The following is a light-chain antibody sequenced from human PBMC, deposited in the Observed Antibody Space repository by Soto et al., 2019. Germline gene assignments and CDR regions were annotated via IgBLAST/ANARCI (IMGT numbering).Light chain of an antibody. V-gene: IGLV1-47*01. CDR3: CSYAGSYTLV. J-gene: IGLJ2*01. CDR1: SSNIGSHY. Sequence: QSALTQPPSASGTPGQSLTISCAGSSSNIGSHYVYWYQHLPGTAPKLLIFRDGQRPSGVPDRFFGSKSGTSASLAISGLQAEDEADYYCCSYAGSYTLVFGGGTKLTVL. CDR2: RDG.